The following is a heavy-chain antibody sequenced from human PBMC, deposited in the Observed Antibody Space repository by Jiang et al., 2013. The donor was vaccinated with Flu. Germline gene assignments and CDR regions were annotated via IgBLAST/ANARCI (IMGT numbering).Heavy chain of an antibody. CDR3: AVSVRGYCSGGSCYSSFDY. V-gene: IGHV1-58*01. J-gene: IGHJ4*02. Sequence: EVKKPGTSVKVSCKASGFTFTSSAVQWVRQARGQRLEWIGWIVVGSGNTNYAQKFQERVTITRDMSTSTAYMELSSLRSEDTAVYYCAVSVRGYCSGGSCYSSFDYWGQGTLVTVSS. CDR2: IVVGSGNT. D-gene: IGHD2-15*01. CDR1: GFTFTSSA.